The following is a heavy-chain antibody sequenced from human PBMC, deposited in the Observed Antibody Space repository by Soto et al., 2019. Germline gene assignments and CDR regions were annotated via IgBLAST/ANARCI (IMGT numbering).Heavy chain of an antibody. J-gene: IGHJ4*02. V-gene: IGHV5-51*01. D-gene: IGHD3-22*01. Sequence: PGESLKISCKGSGYSFTSYWIGWVRQMPGKGLEWMGIIYPGDSDTRYSPSFQGQVTISADKSISTVYLQWSSLKASDTAMYYCARHIGAYYDNNGYPYFDYWGQGTRVTVSS. CDR1: GYSFTSYW. CDR3: ARHIGAYYDNNGYPYFDY. CDR2: IYPGDSDT.